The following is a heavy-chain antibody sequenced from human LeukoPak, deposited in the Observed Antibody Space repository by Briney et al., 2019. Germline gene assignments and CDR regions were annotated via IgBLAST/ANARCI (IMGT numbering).Heavy chain of an antibody. CDR2: INPSGGST. CDR1: GYTFTSYY. CDR3: ARAHGSGSYYPPVDY. Sequence: ASVKVSCKASGYTFTSYYMHWVRQAPGQGLEWMGIINPSGGSTSYAQKFQGRVTMTRDTSTSTVYMELSSLRSEDTAVYYCARAHGSGSYYPPVDYWGQGTLVAVSS. V-gene: IGHV1-46*01. D-gene: IGHD3-10*01. J-gene: IGHJ4*02.